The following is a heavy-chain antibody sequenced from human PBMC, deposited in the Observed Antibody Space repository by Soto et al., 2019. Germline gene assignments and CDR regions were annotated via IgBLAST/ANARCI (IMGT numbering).Heavy chain of an antibody. CDR1: GYTFSDHD. Sequence: QVQLVQSGAEVKKPGASVKVSCKAPGYTFSDHDINWVRQATGQGPEWLGWMNPNSGDTGYAQNFQGRVTMTRDNSIRTAYMELSSLRSEDTAVYYCARVGGNWNDDYFDYWGQGTLVTVSS. V-gene: IGHV1-8*01. D-gene: IGHD1-1*01. CDR2: MNPNSGDT. CDR3: ARVGGNWNDDYFDY. J-gene: IGHJ4*02.